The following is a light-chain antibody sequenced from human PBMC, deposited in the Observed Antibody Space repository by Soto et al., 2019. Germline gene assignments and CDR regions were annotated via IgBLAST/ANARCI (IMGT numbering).Light chain of an antibody. CDR3: SSYSSSSTLV. CDR2: EVS. J-gene: IGLJ3*02. CDR1: SSDVGDYNY. Sequence: QSALTQPASVSGSPGQSITISCTGTSSDVGDYNYVSWYQQHPGEAPKLMIYEVSNRPSGVSNRFSGSKSGNTASLTISGLQAEDEADYYCSSYSSSSTLVFGGGTKLTVL. V-gene: IGLV2-14*01.